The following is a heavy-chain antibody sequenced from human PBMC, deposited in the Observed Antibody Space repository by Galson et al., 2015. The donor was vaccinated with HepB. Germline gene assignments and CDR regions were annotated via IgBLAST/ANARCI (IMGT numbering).Heavy chain of an antibody. Sequence: LSLTCAVSGGSISSSSYYWGWIRQPPGKGLEWIGSIYYSGNTYYNPSLKSRVTISVDTSKNQFSLNLMSVTAADTAVYYCARQRRWGPMVRGVMGLDSWGQGTLVTVSS. CDR1: GGSISSSSYY. V-gene: IGHV4-39*01. J-gene: IGHJ4*02. CDR3: ARQRRWGPMVRGVMGLDS. D-gene: IGHD3-10*01. CDR2: IYYSGNT.